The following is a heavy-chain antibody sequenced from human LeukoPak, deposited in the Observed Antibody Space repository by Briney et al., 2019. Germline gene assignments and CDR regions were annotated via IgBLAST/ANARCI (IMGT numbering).Heavy chain of an antibody. V-gene: IGHV1-2*02. D-gene: IGHD3-22*01. Sequence: GASVKVSCKASGYTSTGYYMHWVRQAPGQGLEWMGWINPNSGGTNYAQKFQGRVTMTRDTSISTAYMELSRLRSDDTAVYYCARDAAYYYDSSGPSWGQGTLVTVSS. CDR2: INPNSGGT. CDR3: ARDAAYYYDSSGPS. J-gene: IGHJ5*02. CDR1: GYTSTGYY.